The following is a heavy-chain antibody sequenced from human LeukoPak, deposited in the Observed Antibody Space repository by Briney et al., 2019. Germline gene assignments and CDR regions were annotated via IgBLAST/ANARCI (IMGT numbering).Heavy chain of an antibody. CDR2: INPNSGGT. CDR3: ARAGDILDFYMDV. V-gene: IGHV1-2*02. CDR1: GYTFTGYY. J-gene: IGHJ6*03. Sequence: TSVKVSCKASGYTFTGYYMHWVRQAPGQGLEWMGWINPNSGGTNYAQKFQGRVTMTRDTSISTAYMELSRLRSDDTAVYYCARAGDILDFYMDVSGEGTTVTISS. D-gene: IGHD3-9*01.